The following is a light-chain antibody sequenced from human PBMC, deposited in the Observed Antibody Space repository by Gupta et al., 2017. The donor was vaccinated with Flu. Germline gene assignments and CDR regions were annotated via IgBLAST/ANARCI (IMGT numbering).Light chain of an antibody. Sequence: EILLPQSPATLSLSPGERATLSCRASQSVRNDLAWYQQKPGQAPRLLIVDASDRATGIPARGSGSGSGTDFTLTISRLEPEDAAVYYCQNNGNWTHTFGQGTKLEI. CDR2: DAS. CDR3: QNNGNWTHT. V-gene: IGKV3-11*01. CDR1: QSVRND. J-gene: IGKJ2*01.